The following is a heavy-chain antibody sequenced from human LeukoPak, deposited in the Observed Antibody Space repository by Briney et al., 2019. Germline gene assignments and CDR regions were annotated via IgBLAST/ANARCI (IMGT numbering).Heavy chain of an antibody. V-gene: IGHV3-48*02. CDR3: AKLYSSGWFLKYFQH. D-gene: IGHD6-19*01. CDR1: GFTFSNYN. J-gene: IGHJ1*01. Sequence: GGSLRLSCAASGFTFSNYNMNWVRQAPGKGLEWVSYISGSSSSIYYADSVKGRFTISRDSARNSLYLQMNSLRDEDTAVYYCAKLYSSGWFLKYFQHWGQGTLVTVSS. CDR2: ISGSSSSI.